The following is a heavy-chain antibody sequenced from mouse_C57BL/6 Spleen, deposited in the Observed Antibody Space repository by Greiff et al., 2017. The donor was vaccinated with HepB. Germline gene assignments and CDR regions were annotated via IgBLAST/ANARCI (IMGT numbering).Heavy chain of an antibody. CDR1: GFTFSSYA. V-gene: IGHV5-4*01. J-gene: IGHJ2*01. D-gene: IGHD2-4*01. CDR2: ISDGGSYT. Sequence: EVQVVESGGGLVKPGGSLKLSCAASGFTFSSYAMSWVRQTPEKRLEWVATISDGGSYTYYPDNVKGRFTISRDNAKNNLYLQMSHLKSEDTAMYYCARGGYDYVLYYFDYWGQGTTLTVSS. CDR3: ARGGYDYVLYYFDY.